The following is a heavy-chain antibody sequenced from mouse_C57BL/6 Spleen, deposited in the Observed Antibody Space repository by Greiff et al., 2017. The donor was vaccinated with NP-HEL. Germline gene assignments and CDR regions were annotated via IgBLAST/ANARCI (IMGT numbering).Heavy chain of an antibody. V-gene: IGHV1-5*01. CDR1: GYTFTSYW. D-gene: IGHD2-4*01. Sequence: VQLKQSGTVLARPGASVKMSCKTSGYTFTSYWMHWVKQRPGQGLEWIGAIYPGNSDTSYNQKFKGKAELTAVTSASTAYMELSSLTNEDSAVYYCTRNDDYDRFAYWGQGTLVTVSA. J-gene: IGHJ3*01. CDR2: IYPGNSDT. CDR3: TRNDDYDRFAY.